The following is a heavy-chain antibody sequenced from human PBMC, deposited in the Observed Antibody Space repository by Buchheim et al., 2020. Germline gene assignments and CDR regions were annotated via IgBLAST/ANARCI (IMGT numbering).Heavy chain of an antibody. CDR3: AKFKAWELPESHDY. J-gene: IGHJ4*02. Sequence: EVQLLESGGGLVQPGGSLRLSCAALGFPFSSYAMSWVRQAPGKGLEWVSAISGSAGSTYYAASVTGRFTISRDNSKNTRYLQMNSLRAEDTAVYYCAKFKAWELPESHDYWGQGTL. V-gene: IGHV3-23*01. CDR1: GFPFSSYA. D-gene: IGHD1-26*01. CDR2: ISGSAGST.